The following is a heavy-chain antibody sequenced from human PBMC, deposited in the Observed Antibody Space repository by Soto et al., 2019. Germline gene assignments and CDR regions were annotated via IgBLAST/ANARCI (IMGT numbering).Heavy chain of an antibody. V-gene: IGHV3-30*03. CDR3: ALGGIVVTGNSFDS. D-gene: IGHD3-22*01. CDR2: ISYDGRND. Sequence: QVQLVESGGGVVQPGRSLRLSCAASGFTFMVYAMHWVRQAPGKGLEWVAVISYDGRNDYYADSVKGRFTISRDNSRNTLYLQMNSLRAEDTAVYYCALGGIVVTGNSFDSWGQGTLVPVSS. J-gene: IGHJ5*01. CDR1: GFTFMVYA.